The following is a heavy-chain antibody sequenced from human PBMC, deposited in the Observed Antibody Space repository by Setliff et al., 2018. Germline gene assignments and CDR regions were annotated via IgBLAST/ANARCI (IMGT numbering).Heavy chain of an antibody. Sequence: PSETLSLTCTVSGYSISSGYYWGWIRQPTGTGLEWLGSFFHTGNTYYNPSLEGRVTISVDTSNNQFSLKLSSVTAADTAVYYCARHLWGRYMAESSDYFDYWGQGSLVTVSS. V-gene: IGHV4-38-2*02. CDR2: FFHTGNT. CDR1: GYSISSGYY. D-gene: IGHD3-3*02. J-gene: IGHJ4*02. CDR3: ARHLWGRYMAESSDYFDY.